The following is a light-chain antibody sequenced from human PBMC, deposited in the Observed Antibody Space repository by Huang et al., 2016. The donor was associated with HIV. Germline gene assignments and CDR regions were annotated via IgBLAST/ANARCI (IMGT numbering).Light chain of an antibody. Sequence: EIVLTQSPGTLSLSPGERATLSCRASQSVSSSYLAWYQHKPGQAPRLLMYGVSSRAPGIPDRFSGSGSGTDFTLTISRLEPEDFAVYYCQEFGTSDRTFGQGTKVEV. CDR1: QSVSSSY. J-gene: IGKJ1*01. CDR2: GVS. V-gene: IGKV3-20*01. CDR3: QEFGTSDRT.